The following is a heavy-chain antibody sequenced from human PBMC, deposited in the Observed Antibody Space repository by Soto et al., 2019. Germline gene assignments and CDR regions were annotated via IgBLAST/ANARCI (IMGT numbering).Heavy chain of an antibody. D-gene: IGHD1-26*01. CDR2: VSFTGNP. CDR3: ARAAGIVGAYYFDY. V-gene: IGHV4-59*01. CDR1: GDSISSYY. Sequence: SETLSLTCHVSGDSISSYYWNWIRQPPGQGLEWIGYVSFTGNPKYNTSLESRVKISVDTSTNLFSLNLTSVTAADTAVYYCARAAGIVGAYYFDYWGRGILVTASS. J-gene: IGHJ4*02.